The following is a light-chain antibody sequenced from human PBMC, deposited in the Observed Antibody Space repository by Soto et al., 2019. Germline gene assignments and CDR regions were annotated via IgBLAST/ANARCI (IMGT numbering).Light chain of an antibody. CDR3: QQYNNWPPIT. Sequence: EIVMTQSPATLSVSPVERATLSCSSSQSVSSNLAWYQQKPGQAPRLLIYGASTRATGIPARFSGSGSGTEFTLTISSLQSEDFGVYYCQQYNNWPPITFGQGTRLEIK. V-gene: IGKV3-15*01. CDR1: QSVSSN. CDR2: GAS. J-gene: IGKJ5*01.